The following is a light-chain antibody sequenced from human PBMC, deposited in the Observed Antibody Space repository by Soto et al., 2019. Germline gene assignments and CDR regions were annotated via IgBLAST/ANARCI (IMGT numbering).Light chain of an antibody. CDR2: DVS. Sequence: QSALTQPASVSGSPGQSITISCTGTSSDVGGYNYVSWYQQHPGKAPKLMISDVSNRPSGVSNRFSGSKSGNTASLTISGLQTEDEADYCSSYTTSSTYGFGTGTKVTVL. CDR3: SSYTTSSTYG. J-gene: IGLJ1*01. V-gene: IGLV2-14*01. CDR1: SSDVGGYNY.